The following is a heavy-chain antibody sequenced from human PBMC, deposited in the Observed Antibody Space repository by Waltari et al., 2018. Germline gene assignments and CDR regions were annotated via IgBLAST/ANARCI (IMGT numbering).Heavy chain of an antibody. CDR2: IYHRGST. Sequence: QLQLQESGSGLVKPSQTLSLTCAVSGGSISSGGYSWSWIRQPPGKGLEWIGYIYHRGSTYYNPSLKSRVTISVDRSKNQFSLKLSSVTAADTAVYYCARGRYDILTGYYTTGAFDIWGQGTMVTVSS. V-gene: IGHV4-30-2*01. CDR1: GGSISSGGYS. J-gene: IGHJ3*02. D-gene: IGHD3-9*01. CDR3: ARGRYDILTGYYTTGAFDI.